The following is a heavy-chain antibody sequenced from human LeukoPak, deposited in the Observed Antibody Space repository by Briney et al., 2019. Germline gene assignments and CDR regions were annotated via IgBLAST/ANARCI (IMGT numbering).Heavy chain of an antibody. CDR3: AKGGGWLYYFDY. Sequence: PGGSLRLSCAASGFTFSSYAMSWVRQAPGKGLEWVSTIIGSDSSTYYADSVKGRFTISRDNSKNTLYLQMNSLRAEDTAVYYCAKGGGWLYYFDYWGQGTLVTVSS. V-gene: IGHV3-23*01. CDR1: GFTFSSYA. J-gene: IGHJ4*02. CDR2: IIGSDSST. D-gene: IGHD4-23*01.